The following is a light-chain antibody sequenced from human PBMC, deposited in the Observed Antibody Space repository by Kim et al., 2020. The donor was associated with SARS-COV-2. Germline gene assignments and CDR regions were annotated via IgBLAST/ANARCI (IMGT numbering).Light chain of an antibody. CDR2: ENN. Sequence: NFMLTQPHSVSESPGKTVTISCTRSSGSIVSNYVHWYQQRPGSAPTTVIYENNQRPSGVPERFSGSIDTASNSASLTISGLKTEDEADYYCQSYDSSSRVLGGGTQLTVL. CDR3: QSYDSSSRV. CDR1: SGSIVSNY. V-gene: IGLV6-57*04. J-gene: IGLJ3*02.